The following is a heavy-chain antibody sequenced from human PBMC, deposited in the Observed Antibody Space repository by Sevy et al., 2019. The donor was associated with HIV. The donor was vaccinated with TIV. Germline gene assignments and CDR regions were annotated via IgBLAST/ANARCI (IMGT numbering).Heavy chain of an antibody. Sequence: GGCLRLSCAASGFTFSSYAMHWVRQAPGKGLEWVAVISYDGSNKYYADSVKGRFTISRDNSKNTLYLKMNSLRAEDTAVYYCARDSRFLEWLSTLINYYGSGFDYWGQGTLVTVSS. J-gene: IGHJ4*02. CDR3: ARDSRFLEWLSTLINYYGSGFDY. CDR2: ISYDGSNK. CDR1: GFTFSSYA. D-gene: IGHD3-3*01. V-gene: IGHV3-30-3*01.